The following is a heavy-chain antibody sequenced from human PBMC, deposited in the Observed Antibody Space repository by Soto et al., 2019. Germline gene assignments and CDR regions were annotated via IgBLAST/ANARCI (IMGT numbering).Heavy chain of an antibody. V-gene: IGHV3-53*01. D-gene: IGHD6-6*01. CDR1: GFTVNTKH. J-gene: IGHJ4*02. CDR2: FYSGGDT. CDR3: VGAMGSGSSAGVY. Sequence: EVELVESGGGLIQPGGSLRLSCAASGFTVNTKHMSWVRQAPGKGLEWVSVFYSGGDTNYADSVKGRFTISRDSAKNTLYLYMNSLRLDDTALYYCVGAMGSGSSAGVYRGQGTLVTVSS.